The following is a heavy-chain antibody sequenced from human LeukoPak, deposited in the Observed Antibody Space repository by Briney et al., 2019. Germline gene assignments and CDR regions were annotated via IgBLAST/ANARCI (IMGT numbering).Heavy chain of an antibody. Sequence: SETLSLTCTVSGGSISSSSYYWGWIRQPPGKGLEWIGSIYYSGSTYYNPSLKSRVTISVDTSKNHFSLKMSSVTAADTAVYYCARSSGTGTFSYWGQGTLVTVSS. V-gene: IGHV4-39*02. J-gene: IGHJ4*02. CDR3: ARSSGTGTFSY. CDR2: IYYSGST. CDR1: GGSISSSSYY. D-gene: IGHD6-25*01.